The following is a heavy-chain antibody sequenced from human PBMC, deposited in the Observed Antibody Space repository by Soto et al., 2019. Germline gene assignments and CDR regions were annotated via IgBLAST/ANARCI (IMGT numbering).Heavy chain of an antibody. CDR2: FDPEDGET. J-gene: IGHJ4*02. Sequence: ASVKVSCKVSGYTLTELSMHWVRQAPGNGLEWMGGFDPEDGETIYAQKFQGRVTMTEDTSTDTAYMELSSLRSEDTAVYYCATGPVLLWFGEFSRFDYWGQGTLVTVSS. CDR1: GYTLTELS. V-gene: IGHV1-24*01. D-gene: IGHD3-10*01. CDR3: ATGPVLLWFGEFSRFDY.